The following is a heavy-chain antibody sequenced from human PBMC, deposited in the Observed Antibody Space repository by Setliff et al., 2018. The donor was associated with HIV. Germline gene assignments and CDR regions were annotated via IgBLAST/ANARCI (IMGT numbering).Heavy chain of an antibody. J-gene: IGHJ5*02. Sequence: SVKVSCKAYGGTFSNYGISWVRQAPGQGLEWMGGIIPISGTANYAQKFQGRVTITTDESTSTAYMELSGLRSEDTAVYYCARDFGGYCSSMSCPGLFDPWGQGTLVTSPQ. CDR1: GGTFSNYG. D-gene: IGHD2-2*01. CDR3: ARDFGGYCSSMSCPGLFDP. V-gene: IGHV1-69*05. CDR2: IIPISGTA.